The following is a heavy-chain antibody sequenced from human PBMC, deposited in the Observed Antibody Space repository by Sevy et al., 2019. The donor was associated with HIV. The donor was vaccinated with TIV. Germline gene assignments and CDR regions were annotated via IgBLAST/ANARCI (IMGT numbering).Heavy chain of an antibody. D-gene: IGHD6-6*01. CDR3: ARSVTIGRSSSSIWFDP. V-gene: IGHV4-34*01. Sequence: SETLSLTCAVYGGSFSGYYWSWIRQPPGKGLEWIGEINHSGSTNYNPSLKSRVTISVDTSKNQFSLKLSSVTAADTAVYYCARSVTIGRSSSSIWFDPWGQGTLVTVSS. J-gene: IGHJ5*02. CDR2: INHSGST. CDR1: GGSFSGYY.